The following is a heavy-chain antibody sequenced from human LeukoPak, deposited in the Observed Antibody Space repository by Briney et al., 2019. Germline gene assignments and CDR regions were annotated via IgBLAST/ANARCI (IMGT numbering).Heavy chain of an antibody. CDR1: GFTFEDYA. J-gene: IGHJ4*02. CDR3: AKDLPQYYDFWSGYYGGFDY. D-gene: IGHD3-3*01. V-gene: IGHV3-43*02. CDR2: ISGNGNNI. Sequence: PGGSLRLSCAASGFTFEDYAMHWVRQGPGKGLEWVSLISGNGNNIYYADSVKGRFTTSRDNSKNSLYLQMNSLRTEDTALYYCAKDLPQYYDFWSGYYGGFDYWGQGTLVTVSS.